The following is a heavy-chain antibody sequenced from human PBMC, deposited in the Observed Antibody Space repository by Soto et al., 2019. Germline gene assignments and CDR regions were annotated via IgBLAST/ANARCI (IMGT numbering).Heavy chain of an antibody. Sequence: QVQLVESGGGVVQPGRSLRLSCAASGFTFSSYAMHWVRQAPGKGLEWVAVISYDGSNKYYADSVKGRFTISRDNSKNTLYLQMNSLRAEDTAVYYCARGKDCYDSSGYDFDYWGQGTLVTVSS. CDR1: GFTFSSYA. V-gene: IGHV3-30-3*01. CDR2: ISYDGSNK. J-gene: IGHJ4*02. D-gene: IGHD3-22*01. CDR3: ARGKDCYDSSGYDFDY.